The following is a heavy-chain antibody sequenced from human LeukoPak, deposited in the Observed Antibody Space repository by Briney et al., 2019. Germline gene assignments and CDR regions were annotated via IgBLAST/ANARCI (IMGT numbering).Heavy chain of an antibody. CDR3: ARDLSGRDDY. D-gene: IGHD7-27*01. CDR1: GFIFSTYG. CDR2: IWYDGSSE. J-gene: IGHJ4*02. V-gene: IGHV3-33*01. Sequence: PGRSLRLSCAASGFIFSTYGMHWVRQAPGKGLEWVAFIWYDGSSEYYADSVKGRFTISRDNAKNTLYLEMNSLRAEDTAVYYCARDLSGRDDYWGQGTLVTVSS.